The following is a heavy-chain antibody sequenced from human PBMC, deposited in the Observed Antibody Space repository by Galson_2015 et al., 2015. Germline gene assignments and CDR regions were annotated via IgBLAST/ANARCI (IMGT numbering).Heavy chain of an antibody. CDR1: GFTVSTNC. J-gene: IGHJ5*01. D-gene: IGHD3-9*01. CDR2: IYSGGST. V-gene: IGHV3-53*01. Sequence: SLRLSCAASGFTVSTNCMTWVRQAPGKGLEWLSIIYSGGSTYYADSVKGRFAISRDNSKNTLDLQMNSLRAEDTAVYYCATVTKPLRYFDSWGQGTLVTVSS. CDR3: ATVTKPLRYFDS.